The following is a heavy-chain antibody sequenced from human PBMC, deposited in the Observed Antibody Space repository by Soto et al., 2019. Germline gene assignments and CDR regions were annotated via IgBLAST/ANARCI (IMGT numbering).Heavy chain of an antibody. CDR1: GGTFSSYT. V-gene: IGHV1-69*02. D-gene: IGHD3-22*01. J-gene: IGHJ4*02. CDR3: ARASLYYYDSSGYPGSLFDY. CDR2: IIPILGIA. Sequence: GASVKVSFKASGGTFSSYTISWVRQAPGQGREWMGRIIPILGIANYAQKFQGRVTITADKSTSTAYMELSSLRSEDTAVYYCARASLYYYDSSGYPGSLFDYWGQGTLVTVSS.